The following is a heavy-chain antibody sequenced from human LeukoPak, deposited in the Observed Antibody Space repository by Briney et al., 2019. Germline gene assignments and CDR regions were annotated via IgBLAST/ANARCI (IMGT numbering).Heavy chain of an antibody. CDR1: GFTFSNYG. Sequence: GRSLRLSCEASGFTFSNYGMHSVRQAPGEGLERVAVIWTDGSKKYYVDSVKGRFTISRDNSKNTVDLQMNSLRAEDTALYYCARRGSGTYDFDYWGQGSLVTVSS. V-gene: IGHV3-33*01. CDR3: ARRGSGTYDFDY. D-gene: IGHD5-12*01. CDR2: IWTDGSKK. J-gene: IGHJ4*02.